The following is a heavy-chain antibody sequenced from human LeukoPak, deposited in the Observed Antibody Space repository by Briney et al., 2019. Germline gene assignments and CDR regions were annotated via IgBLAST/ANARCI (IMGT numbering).Heavy chain of an antibody. CDR2: IRPDGSYE. D-gene: IGHD3-16*01. Sequence: GGSLRLSCAASGFTFSNNAMHWVRQAPGKGLEWLAFIRPDGSYENYADSVKGRFTISRDNSKNTLYLQMNSLRVEDTAVYYCAKDTSYYFDYWGQGTLVTVSS. V-gene: IGHV3-30*02. J-gene: IGHJ4*02. CDR3: AKDTSYYFDY. CDR1: GFTFSNNA.